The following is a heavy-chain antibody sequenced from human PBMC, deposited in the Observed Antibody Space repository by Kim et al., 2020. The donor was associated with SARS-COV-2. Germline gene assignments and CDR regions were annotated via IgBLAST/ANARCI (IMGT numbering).Heavy chain of an antibody. CDR2: IYAGGTT. J-gene: IGHJ4*02. D-gene: IGHD3-10*01. V-gene: IGHV3-53*01. CDR3: ARSVYGLFDY. CDR1: GFIVSTNY. Sequence: GGSLRLSCAASGFIVSTNYMSWVRQAPGKGLEWVSIIYAGGTTYYTDSVKGRFTISRDDSKNTLYLQMNSLRADDTAVYYCARSVYGLFDYWGQGTLVTVSS.